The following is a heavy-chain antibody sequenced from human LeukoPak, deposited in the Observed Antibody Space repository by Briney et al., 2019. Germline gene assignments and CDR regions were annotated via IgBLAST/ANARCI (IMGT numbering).Heavy chain of an antibody. CDR2: IHPNNGGV. V-gene: IGHV3-9*01. J-gene: IGHJ4*02. CDR3: VKDAPNGSVDF. CDR1: GFTFERYV. Sequence: GGSLRLSCVTSGFTFERYVMHWMRLAPGKGLECVSSIHPNNGGVGYAASVKGRFAISRDNARNSLYLEMTSLRPEDTAVYYCVKDAPNGSVDFWGRGTLVTVSS. D-gene: IGHD2-8*01.